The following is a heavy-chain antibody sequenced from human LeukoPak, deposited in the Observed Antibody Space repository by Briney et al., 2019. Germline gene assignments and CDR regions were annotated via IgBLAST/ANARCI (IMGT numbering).Heavy chain of an antibody. V-gene: IGHV1-46*01. CDR3: ARDRAVAGFRFDY. D-gene: IGHD6-19*01. CDR2: INPSGGIT. CDR1: GYTFTSYY. Sequence: GASVKVSCKASGYTFTSYYMHWVRQAPGQGLEWMGVINPSGGITSYAQKFQGRVNMTRDTSTSTVYMELSSLRSEDTAVYYCARDRAVAGFRFDYWGQGTLVTVSS. J-gene: IGHJ4*02.